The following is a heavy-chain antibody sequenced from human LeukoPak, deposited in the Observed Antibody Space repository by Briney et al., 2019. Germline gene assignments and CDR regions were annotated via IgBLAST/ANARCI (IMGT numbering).Heavy chain of an antibody. D-gene: IGHD4-17*01. CDR1: GYSISSGYY. Sequence: PSETLSLTCTVSGYSISSGYYWGWIRQPPGKGLEWIWSIYHSGSTYYNPSLKSRVTISVDTSKNQFSLKLSSVTAADTAVYYCARVMINYGDGYYFDYWGQGTLVVVSS. CDR2: IYHSGST. J-gene: IGHJ4*02. V-gene: IGHV4-38-2*02. CDR3: ARVMINYGDGYYFDY.